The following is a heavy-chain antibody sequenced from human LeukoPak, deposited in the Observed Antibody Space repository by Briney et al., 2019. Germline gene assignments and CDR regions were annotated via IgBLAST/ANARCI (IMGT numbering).Heavy chain of an antibody. V-gene: IGHV3-74*01. Sequence: GGSLRLSCAASGFTFSSYWMHWVRQAPGKGLVWVSRINSDGSSTSYADSVKGRFTISRDNAKKTLYLQMNSLRAEDTAVYYCARGSTYYDSSGQVPFDYWGQGTLVTVSS. CDR1: GFTFSSYW. CDR2: INSDGSST. D-gene: IGHD3-22*01. J-gene: IGHJ4*02. CDR3: ARGSTYYDSSGQVPFDY.